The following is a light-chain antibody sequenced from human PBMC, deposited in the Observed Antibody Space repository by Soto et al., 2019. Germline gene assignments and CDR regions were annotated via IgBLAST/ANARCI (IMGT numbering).Light chain of an antibody. Sequence: NFMLIQPHSVSESPGKTVTISCTGSSGSIASNYVQWYQQRPGSAPTTVIYEDNQRPSGVPDRFSGSIDSSSNSASLTISGLKTEDEADYYCQSYDSSNQRVFGGGTKLTVL. CDR2: EDN. CDR1: SGSIASNY. J-gene: IGLJ2*01. CDR3: QSYDSSNQRV. V-gene: IGLV6-57*02.